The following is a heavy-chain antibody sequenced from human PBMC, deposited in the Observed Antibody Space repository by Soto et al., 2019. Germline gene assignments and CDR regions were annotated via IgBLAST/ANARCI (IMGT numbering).Heavy chain of an antibody. J-gene: IGHJ1*01. CDR2: IKPDASDK. D-gene: IGHD3-10*01. Sequence: EVQLVESGGGLVQPGGSLRLSCSASGFSFLNYWMSWVRQAPGKGLELVANIKPDASDKNYVDSVKGRFTISSDTAKNSLYPQMHTLTAEEAASYYCARTPTMLRKANYAHGGPGTLVSGSS. CDR1: GFSFLNYW. CDR3: ARTPTMLRKANYAH. V-gene: IGHV3-7*01.